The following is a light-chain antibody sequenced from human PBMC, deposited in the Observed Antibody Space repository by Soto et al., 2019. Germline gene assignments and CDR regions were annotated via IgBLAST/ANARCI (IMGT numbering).Light chain of an antibody. CDR3: HQYGSSPWT. CDR2: ASS. J-gene: IGKJ1*01. CDR1: QSVSSNY. Sequence: EIVLTQSAGTLSLSPGERATLSCRASQSVSSNYLAWYQQKPGQAPRLLIYASSSRATGIPDRFSGSGSGTDFTLTISRLEPEHFAVYYCHQYGSSPWTFGQGTRVEIK. V-gene: IGKV3-20*01.